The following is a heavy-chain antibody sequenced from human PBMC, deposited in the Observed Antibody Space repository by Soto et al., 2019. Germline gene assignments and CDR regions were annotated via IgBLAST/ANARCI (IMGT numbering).Heavy chain of an antibody. Sequence: QIHLVQSGAEVKKPGSSVKVSCKASGGTFSSYTISWVRQAPGQGLEWMGRIIPILGIANYAQKFQGRVTITADKSTSTAYMELSSLRSEDTAVYYCARGSVVVAATLDAFDIWGQGTMVTVSS. CDR2: IIPILGIA. CDR3: ARGSVVVAATLDAFDI. J-gene: IGHJ3*02. V-gene: IGHV1-69*02. CDR1: GGTFSSYT. D-gene: IGHD2-15*01.